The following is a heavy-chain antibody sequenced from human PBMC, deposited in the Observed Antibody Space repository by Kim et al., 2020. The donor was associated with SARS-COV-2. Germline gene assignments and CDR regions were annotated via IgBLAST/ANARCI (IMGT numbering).Heavy chain of an antibody. CDR3: ARPENYYYYGMDV. Sequence: YAQKFQGRVTITADKSTSTAYMELSSLRSEDTAVYYCARPENYYYYGMDVWGQGTTVTVSS. J-gene: IGHJ6*02. V-gene: IGHV1-69*02.